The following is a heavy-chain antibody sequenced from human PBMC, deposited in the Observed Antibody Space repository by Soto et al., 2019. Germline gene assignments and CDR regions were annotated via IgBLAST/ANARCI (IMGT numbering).Heavy chain of an antibody. CDR3: ASRGRVRSSSSWYYFDY. Sequence: SETLSLTCAVYGGSFSGYYWSWIRQPPGKGLEWIGEINHSGSTNYNPSLKSRVTISVDTSKNQFSLKLSSVTAADTAVYYCASRGRVRSSSSWYYFDYWGQGTLVTVSS. D-gene: IGHD6-13*01. CDR1: GGSFSGYY. V-gene: IGHV4-34*01. CDR2: INHSGST. J-gene: IGHJ4*02.